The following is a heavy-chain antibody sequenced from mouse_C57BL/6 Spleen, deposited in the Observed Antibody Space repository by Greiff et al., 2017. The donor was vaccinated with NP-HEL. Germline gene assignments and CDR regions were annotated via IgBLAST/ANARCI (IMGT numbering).Heavy chain of an antibody. CDR3: ARYITGTGYFDV. CDR2: IRNKANGYTT. V-gene: IGHV7-3*01. CDR1: GFTFTDYY. Sequence: EVKLVESGGGLVQPGGSLSLSCAASGFTFTDYYMSWVRQPPGKALEWLGFIRNKANGYTTEYIASVKGRFTISRDNSQSILYLQMNALRAEDSATYYCARYITGTGYFDVWGTGTTVTVSS. J-gene: IGHJ1*03. D-gene: IGHD4-1*01.